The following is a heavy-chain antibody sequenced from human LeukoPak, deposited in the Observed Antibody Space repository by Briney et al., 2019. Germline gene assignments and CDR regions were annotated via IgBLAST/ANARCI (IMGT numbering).Heavy chain of an antibody. CDR2: ISGSGGST. J-gene: IGHJ4*02. V-gene: IGHV3-23*01. D-gene: IGHD2-2*02. CDR1: GFTFNNYA. Sequence: GGSLRLSCAASGFTFNNYAMNWVRQAPGKGLEWVSAISGSGGSTYSADSVKGRFTISRDNSRNTLYLQMNSLRAEDTAVYYCARGLILVVQGAIDYWGQGVLVTVSS. CDR3: ARGLILVVQGAIDY.